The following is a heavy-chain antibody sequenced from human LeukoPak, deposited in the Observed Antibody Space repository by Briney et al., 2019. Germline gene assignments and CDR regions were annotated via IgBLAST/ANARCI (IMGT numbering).Heavy chain of an antibody. V-gene: IGHV4-61*02. CDR1: GGSISSGDYY. CDR3: AREFDS. CDR2: ISASGRS. Sequence: SQTLSLTRTVSGGSISSGDYYWSWIRQPAGKGLERIGRISASGRSNYNPSLKSRLTISIDTSKNQFSLMLSSVTATDTAVYYCAREFDSWGQGTLVTVSS. J-gene: IGHJ4*02.